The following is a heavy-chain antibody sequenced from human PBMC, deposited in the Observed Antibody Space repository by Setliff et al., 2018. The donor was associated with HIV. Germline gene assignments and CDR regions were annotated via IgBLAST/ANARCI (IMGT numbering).Heavy chain of an antibody. Sequence: LRLSCAASGFSFTDAWMTWVRQAPGKGLEWVASMKQDGTAKYNVDSVKGRFTISRDNSKNTLFLQLNTLRPEDTAVYYCASARIPTGGTSTSLDFWGRGALVTVSS. CDR3: ASARIPTGGTSTSLDF. V-gene: IGHV3-7*01. CDR1: GFSFTDAW. CDR2: MKQDGTAK. J-gene: IGHJ4*02. D-gene: IGHD1-1*01.